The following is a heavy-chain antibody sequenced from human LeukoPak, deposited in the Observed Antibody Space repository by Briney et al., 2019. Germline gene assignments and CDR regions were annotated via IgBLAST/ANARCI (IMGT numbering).Heavy chain of an antibody. CDR3: AREGSDFWSGYSKGYFDY. CDR1: GFTFSSYS. J-gene: IGHJ4*02. V-gene: IGHV3-48*01. CDR2: IGSSVSTR. D-gene: IGHD3-3*01. Sequence: TGGSLRLSCAVSGFTFSSYSMNWVRRAPGKGLEWVSYIGSSVSTRYYADSVKGRFTISRDNGKHSLYLQMNSLGAEDTAVYYCAREGSDFWSGYSKGYFDYWGQGTLVTVSS.